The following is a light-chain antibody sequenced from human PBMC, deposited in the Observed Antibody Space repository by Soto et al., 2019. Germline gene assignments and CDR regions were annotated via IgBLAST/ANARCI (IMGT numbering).Light chain of an antibody. V-gene: IGLV2-11*01. Sequence: QSALTQPRSVSASPGQSVIISCTGTSSDVGGYNYVSWYQQHPGKAPKLMIYDVSKRPSGVPDRFSGSKSGNTASLTISGLQAEDEADYYCYSYAGSSTSVVFGGGTKVTVL. J-gene: IGLJ2*01. CDR2: DVS. CDR3: YSYAGSSTSVV. CDR1: SSDVGGYNY.